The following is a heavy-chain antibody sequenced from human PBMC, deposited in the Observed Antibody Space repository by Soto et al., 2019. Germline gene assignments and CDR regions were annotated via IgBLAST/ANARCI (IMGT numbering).Heavy chain of an antibody. CDR1: GLTFSTYA. CDR3: AKVGPTPYHDILFGTPDY. V-gene: IGHV3-23*01. D-gene: IGHD3-9*01. J-gene: IGHJ4*02. Sequence: GGSMRPSCAASGLTFSTYAMNWVSQAPGTGLEWVSVLSARGGRTNYANSVTGRFTISRNNSKNTLYVQMNSVRAEDTAVYYGAKVGPTPYHDILFGTPDYWGQGTLVTVSS. CDR2: LSARGGRT.